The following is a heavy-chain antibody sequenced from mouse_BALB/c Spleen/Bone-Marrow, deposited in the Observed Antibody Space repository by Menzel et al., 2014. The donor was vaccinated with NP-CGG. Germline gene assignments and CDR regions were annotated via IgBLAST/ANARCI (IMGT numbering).Heavy chain of an antibody. J-gene: IGHJ2*01. CDR2: IDPSDSET. CDR3: ARGDDGYYGDY. V-gene: IGHV1S127*01. CDR1: GYSFTSYW. Sequence: QVQLQQSRPQLVRPGVSVKISCKASGYSFTSYWMHWVKQRPGRGLEWIGMIDPSDSETRLNQKFKDKATLTVDKSSSTAYMQLSSPTSEDSAVYYCARGDDGYYGDYWGQGTTLTVSS. D-gene: IGHD2-3*01.